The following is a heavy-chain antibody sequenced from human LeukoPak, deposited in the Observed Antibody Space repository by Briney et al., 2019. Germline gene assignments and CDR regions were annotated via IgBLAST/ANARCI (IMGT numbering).Heavy chain of an antibody. V-gene: IGHV3-7*01. Sequence: GGSLRLSCATSGFTFSNTWIACVRQAPGKGLEWVANINQDSKTKQYVDSVKGQFTISRDNAKNSLFLQMSSLTVEDTGIYYCARDQSGSLDYWDQGTLVTVSS. CDR1: GFTFSNTW. CDR2: INQDSKTK. D-gene: IGHD1-26*01. J-gene: IGHJ4*02. CDR3: ARDQSGSLDY.